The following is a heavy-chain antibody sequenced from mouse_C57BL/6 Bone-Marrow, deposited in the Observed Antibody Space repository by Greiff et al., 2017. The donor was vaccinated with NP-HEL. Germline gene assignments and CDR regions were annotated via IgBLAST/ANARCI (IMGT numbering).Heavy chain of an antibody. J-gene: IGHJ1*03. V-gene: IGHV2-2*01. CDR2: IWSGGST. CDR1: GFSLTSYG. D-gene: IGHD2-5*01. Sequence: VQRVESGPGLVQPSQSLSITCTVSGFSLTSYGVHWVRQSPGKGLEWLGVIWSGGSTDYNAAFISRLSISKDNSKSQVFFKMNSLQADDTAIYYCARNPSYYSNWYFDVWGTGTTVTVSS. CDR3: ARNPSYYSNWYFDV.